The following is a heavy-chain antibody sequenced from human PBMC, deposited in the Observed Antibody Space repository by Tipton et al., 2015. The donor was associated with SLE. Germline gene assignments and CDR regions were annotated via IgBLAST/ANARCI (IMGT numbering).Heavy chain of an antibody. Sequence: TLSLTCALSGDSIRNSFWSWILQPAGKGLEWIGRVDPRGSTNYNPSLKSRVAISLDTSKTQFSLRLNSVTAADTAVYYCTRDGSKGQRGDAFDIWGQGTMVTVSS. CDR2: VDPRGST. J-gene: IGHJ3*02. CDR1: GDSIRNSF. V-gene: IGHV4-4*07. CDR3: TRDGSKGQRGDAFDI. D-gene: IGHD1-26*01.